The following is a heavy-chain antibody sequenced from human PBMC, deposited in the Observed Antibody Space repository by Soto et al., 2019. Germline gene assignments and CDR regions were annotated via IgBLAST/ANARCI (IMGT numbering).Heavy chain of an antibody. CDR3: ARDNFRLLWFGEFVYWFDP. V-gene: IGHV1-18*01. CDR1: GYTFTSYG. D-gene: IGHD3-10*01. J-gene: IGHJ5*02. Sequence: ASVKVSCKASGYTFTSYGISWVRQAPGQGLEWMGWISAYNGNTNYAQKLQGRVTMTTDTSTSTAYMELRSLRSDDTAVYYCARDNFRLLWFGEFVYWFDPWGQGTLVTVSS. CDR2: ISAYNGNT.